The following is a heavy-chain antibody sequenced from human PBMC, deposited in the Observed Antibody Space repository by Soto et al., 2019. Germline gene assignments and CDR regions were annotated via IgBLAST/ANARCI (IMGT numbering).Heavy chain of an antibody. D-gene: IGHD4-17*01. CDR2: IYSGGST. CDR3: ASSLKGDGDYVGGEAFDI. CDR1: GFTVSSNY. J-gene: IGHJ3*02. Sequence: EVQLVESGGGLVQPGGSLRLSCAASGFTVSSNYMSWVRQAPGKWLEWVSVIYSGGSTYYADSVKGRFTISIDNSKNTLYLQMNSLRAEDRAVYYCASSLKGDGDYVGGEAFDIWGQGTMVTVSS. V-gene: IGHV3-66*01.